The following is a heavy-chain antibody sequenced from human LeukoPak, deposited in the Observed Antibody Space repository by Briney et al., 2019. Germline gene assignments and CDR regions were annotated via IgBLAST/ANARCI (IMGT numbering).Heavy chain of an antibody. CDR3: ARDYFDSSDYPQTYYYYYMDV. Sequence: GGSLRLSCAPSGFTFTNYAMNWVRQAPGKGLEWVASISSTSTFIYSADSVKGRFTISRDTAKNSLFLQMNSLRAEDTAIYYCARDYFDSSDYPQTYYYYYMDVWGKGTTVTVSS. J-gene: IGHJ6*03. CDR2: ISSTSTFI. D-gene: IGHD3-22*01. V-gene: IGHV3-21*01. CDR1: GFTFTNYA.